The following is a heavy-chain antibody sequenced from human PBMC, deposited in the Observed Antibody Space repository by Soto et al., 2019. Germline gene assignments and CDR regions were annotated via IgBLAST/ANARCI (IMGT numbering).Heavy chain of an antibody. CDR3: AKIPPGYSYGYFYFDY. CDR2: ISGSGGST. V-gene: IGHV3-23*01. J-gene: IGHJ4*02. D-gene: IGHD5-18*01. Sequence: EVQLLESGGGLVQPGGSLRLSCAASGFTFSSYAMSWVRQAPGKGLEWVSAISGSGGSTYYADSVKGRFTISRDNSKNTLYLPMNSLRAEDTAVYYCAKIPPGYSYGYFYFDYWGQGTLVTVSS. CDR1: GFTFSSYA.